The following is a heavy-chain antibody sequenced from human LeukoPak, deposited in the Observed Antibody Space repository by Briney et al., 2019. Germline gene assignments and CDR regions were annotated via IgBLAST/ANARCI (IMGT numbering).Heavy chain of an antibody. CDR3: ATLSRPPRGSYHVGSPPYYFDY. CDR1: GYTLTELS. D-gene: IGHD1-26*01. Sequence: ASVKVSCKVSGYTLTELSMHWVRQAPGKGLEWMGGFDPEDGETIYAQKFQGRVTMTEDTSTDTAYMELSSLRSEDTAVYYCATLSRPPRGSYHVGSPPYYFDYWGQGTLVTVSS. J-gene: IGHJ4*02. CDR2: FDPEDGET. V-gene: IGHV1-24*01.